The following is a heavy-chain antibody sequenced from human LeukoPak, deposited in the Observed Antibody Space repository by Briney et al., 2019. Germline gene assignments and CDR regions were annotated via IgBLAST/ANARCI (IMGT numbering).Heavy chain of an antibody. CDR2: ISGSGGST. D-gene: IGHD6-19*01. CDR3: AKDSSGWYSYNDY. Sequence: GGSLRLSCAASGFTFSSYAMGWVRQAPGKGLEWVSAISGSGGSTYYADSVRGRFTISRDNSKNTLHLQMNSLRAEDTAVYYCAKDSSGWYSYNDYWGQGTLVTVSS. CDR1: GFTFSSYA. J-gene: IGHJ4*02. V-gene: IGHV3-23*01.